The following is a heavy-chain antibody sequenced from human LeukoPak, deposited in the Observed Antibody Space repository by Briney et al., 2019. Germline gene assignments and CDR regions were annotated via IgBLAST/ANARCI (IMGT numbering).Heavy chain of an antibody. J-gene: IGHJ4*02. CDR3: ARGGRSSGYYWRFDY. CDR2: INPSGGST. V-gene: IGHV1-46*01. CDR1: GYTFTSCY. D-gene: IGHD3-22*01. Sequence: ASVTVSCKASGYTFTSCYMHWVRQAPGQGLEWMGIINPSGGSTSYAQKFQGRVTMTRDTSTSTVYMELSSLRSEDTAVYYYARGGRSSGYYWRFDYWGQGTLVTVSS.